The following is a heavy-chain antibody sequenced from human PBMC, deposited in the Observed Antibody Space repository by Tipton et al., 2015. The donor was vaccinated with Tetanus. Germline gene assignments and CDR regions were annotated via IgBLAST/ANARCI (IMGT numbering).Heavy chain of an antibody. D-gene: IGHD4-23*01. V-gene: IGHV3-30*18. CDR2: ISYDGNSE. CDR1: RFTFSSYG. CDR3: GKQNGGRWVVDH. Sequence: RSLRLSCAASRFTFSSYGMHWVRQAPGKGLEWVAVISYDGNSEYYADSVKGRFTISRDNAKNSLYLQMNSLSADDTAVYYCGKQNGGRWVVDHWGQGTLVTVSS. J-gene: IGHJ4*02.